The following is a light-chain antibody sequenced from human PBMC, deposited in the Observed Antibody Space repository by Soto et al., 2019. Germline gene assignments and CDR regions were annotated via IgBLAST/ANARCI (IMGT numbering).Light chain of an antibody. V-gene: IGKV3-15*01. CDR1: QSVDTN. J-gene: IGKJ2*01. CDR3: QQYYNWPPYT. CDR2: GAS. Sequence: EVVMTQSPATLSVSPGDRATLSCRASQSVDTNVAWYQQKPGQAPRLLVYGASTRATGLPARFTGFGSGTDFPLTISGLQSDDFAVYYCQQYYNWPPYTFGQGTKLQIK.